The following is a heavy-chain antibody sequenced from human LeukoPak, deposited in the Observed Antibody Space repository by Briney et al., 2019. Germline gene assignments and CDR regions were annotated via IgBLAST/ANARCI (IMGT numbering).Heavy chain of an antibody. CDR2: VSSSGGST. Sequence: GGSLRLSCAASGFTFSSYAMSWVRQAPGKGLEWVSAVSSSGGSTNYADYVKGQFTISRDNSKNTVYLHMNNLRAEDTAVYYCAKEGRKTGNTYGYEYDCWGQGTLVTVSS. V-gene: IGHV3-23*01. CDR3: AKEGRKTGNTYGYEYDC. D-gene: IGHD5-18*01. J-gene: IGHJ4*02. CDR1: GFTFSSYA.